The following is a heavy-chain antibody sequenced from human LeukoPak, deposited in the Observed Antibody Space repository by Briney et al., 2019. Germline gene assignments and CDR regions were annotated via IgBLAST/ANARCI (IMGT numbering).Heavy chain of an antibody. D-gene: IGHD3/OR15-3a*01. CDR2: IYYSGSA. CDR3: ARQTGSGLFILP. CDR1: GGSISSSSYY. V-gene: IGHV4-39*07. Sequence: SETLSLTCTVSGGSISSSSYYWGWIRQPPGKGLEWIGSIYYSGSAYYNPSLKSRVTISVDTSKNQFSLKLSSVTAADTAVYYCARQTGSGLFILPGGQGTLVTVSS. J-gene: IGHJ4*02.